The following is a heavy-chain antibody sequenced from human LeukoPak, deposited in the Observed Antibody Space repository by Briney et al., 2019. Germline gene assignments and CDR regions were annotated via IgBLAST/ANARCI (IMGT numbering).Heavy chain of an antibody. CDR1: GGSISSGNYY. CDR2: IYTSGST. Sequence: SQTLSLTCTVSGGSISSGNYYWSWIRQPAGKELEWIGRIYTSGSTNYNPSLKSRITISVDTSKNQFSLKLTSVTAADTAVYYCARGTKQQLDTGFQNHYYYYMDVWGKGTTVTVSS. D-gene: IGHD6-13*01. J-gene: IGHJ6*03. V-gene: IGHV4-61*02. CDR3: ARGTKQQLDTGFQNHYYYYMDV.